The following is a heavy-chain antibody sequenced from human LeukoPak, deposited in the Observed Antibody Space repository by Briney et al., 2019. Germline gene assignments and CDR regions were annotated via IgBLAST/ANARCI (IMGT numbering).Heavy chain of an antibody. CDR1: GGSISSYY. Sequence: SETLSLTCTVSGGSISSYYWSWIRQPPGKGLEWIGYISYSGSTNSNPSLKSRVTISLDTSKNQFSLKPSSVTAADTAVYYCAGHHPRNTVDFWGQGTLVTVSS. D-gene: IGHD2/OR15-2a*01. CDR3: AGHHPRNTVDF. J-gene: IGHJ4*02. CDR2: ISYSGST. V-gene: IGHV4-59*08.